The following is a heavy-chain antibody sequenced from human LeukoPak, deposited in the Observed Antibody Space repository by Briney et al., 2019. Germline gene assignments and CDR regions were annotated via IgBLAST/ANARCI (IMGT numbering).Heavy chain of an antibody. Sequence: SVKVSCKASGGSFGSYVISWVRQAHGQGLEWMGGIIPIFGTAHYAQKFQGRLTITADESTNTVYMEMSSLRSEDTAMYYCAKEGDTALVTGYFDLWGRGTLVTVSA. J-gene: IGHJ2*01. CDR1: GGSFGSYV. V-gene: IGHV1-69*13. D-gene: IGHD5-18*01. CDR2: IIPIFGTA. CDR3: AKEGDTALVTGYFDL.